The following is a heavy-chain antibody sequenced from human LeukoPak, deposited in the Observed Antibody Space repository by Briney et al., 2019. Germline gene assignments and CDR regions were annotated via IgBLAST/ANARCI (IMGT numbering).Heavy chain of an antibody. CDR2: IIPIFGTA. CDR1: GGTFSSYA. J-gene: IGHJ4*02. D-gene: IGHD3-10*02. Sequence: SVKVSCKASGGTFSSYAISWVRQAPGQGLEWMGGIIPIFGTANYAQKFQGRVTITADKSTSTAYMELSSLRSEDTAVYYCARDVLWSGGNYFDYWGQGTLVTVSS. CDR3: ARDVLWSGGNYFDY. V-gene: IGHV1-69*06.